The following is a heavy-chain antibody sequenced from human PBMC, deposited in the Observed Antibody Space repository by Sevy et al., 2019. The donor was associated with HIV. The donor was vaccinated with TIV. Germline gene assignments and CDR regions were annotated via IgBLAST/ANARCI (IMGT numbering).Heavy chain of an antibody. V-gene: IGHV3-48*02. D-gene: IGHD6-25*01. Sequence: GGSLRLSCAVSGFIFSGYSMNWVRQAPGKGLEWVSYISSSRDIIYYADSVKGRFTISRDNARNSLYLQMNSLRDEDTAVYYCARTIAAAETFDYWGQGALVTVSS. J-gene: IGHJ4*02. CDR3: ARTIAAAETFDY. CDR2: ISSSRDII. CDR1: GFIFSGYS.